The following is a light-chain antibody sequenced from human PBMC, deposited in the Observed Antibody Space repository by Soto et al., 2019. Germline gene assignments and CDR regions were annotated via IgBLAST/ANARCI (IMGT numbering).Light chain of an antibody. Sequence: DIQMTQSPSSLYASVGDRVTIPCRANQDVGNYLAWYQQKPGKVPKLLIYAASTLQSGVPSRFSGSGSGTDFTLTISRLEPEDFAVYYCHQYGSSPTFGQGTRLEIK. J-gene: IGKJ5*01. V-gene: IGKV1-27*01. CDR2: AAS. CDR1: QDVGNY. CDR3: HQYGSSPT.